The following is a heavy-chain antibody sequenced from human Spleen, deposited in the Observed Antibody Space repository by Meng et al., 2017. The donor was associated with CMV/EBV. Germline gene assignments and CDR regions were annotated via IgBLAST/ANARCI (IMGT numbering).Heavy chain of an antibody. CDR3: AMGYNFEWLTNSGY. Sequence: GGSLRLSCAASGFTFSDHYMSWIRQAPGKGLEWVSSISSSSSYIYYADSVKVRFTISRDNAKNSLYLQMNSLRAEDTAVYYCAMGYNFEWLTNSGYWGQGTLVTVSS. J-gene: IGHJ4*02. V-gene: IGHV3-11*06. CDR2: ISSSSSYI. D-gene: IGHD3-9*01. CDR1: GFTFSDHY.